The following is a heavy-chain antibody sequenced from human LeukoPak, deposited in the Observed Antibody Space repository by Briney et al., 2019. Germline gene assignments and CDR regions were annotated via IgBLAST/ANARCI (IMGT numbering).Heavy chain of an antibody. CDR2: INHSGST. Sequence: SETLSLTCAVSGDSISSYYWSWIRQPPGKGLEWIGEINHSGSTNYNPSLKSRVTISVDTSKNQFSLKLSSVTAADTAVYYCARAGRDDYWGQGTLVTVSS. J-gene: IGHJ4*02. CDR1: GDSISSYY. CDR3: ARAGRDDY. V-gene: IGHV4-34*01.